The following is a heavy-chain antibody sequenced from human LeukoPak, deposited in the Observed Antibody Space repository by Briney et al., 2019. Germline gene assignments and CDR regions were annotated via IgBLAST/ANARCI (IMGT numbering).Heavy chain of an antibody. J-gene: IGHJ4*02. CDR3: ARAGQFISARPITVDY. CDR1: GGSISNYY. CDR2: IYYSGST. Sequence: SETLSLTCTVSGGSISNYYWCWIRQPPGKGLEWTGDIYYSGSTNSNPSLKSRVTISLDTSKNQFSLKLSSVTAADTAVYYCARAGQFISARPITVDYWGQGSLVTVSS. V-gene: IGHV4-59*01. D-gene: IGHD6-6*01.